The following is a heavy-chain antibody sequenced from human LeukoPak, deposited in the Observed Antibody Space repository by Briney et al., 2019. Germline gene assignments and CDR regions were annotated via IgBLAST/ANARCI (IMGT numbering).Heavy chain of an antibody. Sequence: SETLSLTCAVYGGTFSGYYWSWIRQPPGKGLEWIGEINHSGSTNYNPSLKSRVTISVDTSKNQFSLKLSSVTAAYTAVYYCARGDDYYGSGSYSYCYYYMDVWGKGTTVTVSS. J-gene: IGHJ6*03. V-gene: IGHV4-34*01. CDR1: GGTFSGYY. D-gene: IGHD3-10*01. CDR2: INHSGST. CDR3: ARGDDYYGSGSYSYCYYYMDV.